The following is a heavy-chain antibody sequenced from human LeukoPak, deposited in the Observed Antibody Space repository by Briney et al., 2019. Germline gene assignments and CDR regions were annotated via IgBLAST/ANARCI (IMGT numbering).Heavy chain of an antibody. D-gene: IGHD4-17*01. J-gene: IGHJ4*02. CDR2: MYYSGIN. CDR3: AINCGDYPPDS. Sequence: SETLSLTCTVSGGSITSYYWSWIRQPPGKGLEWIGYMYYSGINNYNPSLKSRVTMSVDTSKNQFSLMLTSVTAADTAVYYCAINCGDYPPDSWGQGTLVTVSS. CDR1: GGSITSYY. V-gene: IGHV4-59*01.